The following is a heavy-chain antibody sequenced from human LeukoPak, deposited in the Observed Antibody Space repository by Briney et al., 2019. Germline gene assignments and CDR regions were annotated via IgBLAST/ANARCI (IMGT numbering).Heavy chain of an antibody. Sequence: PSETLSLTCTVSGGSISNYYWSWIRQPAGKGLEWIGRIYTSGSTNYNPSLKSRDTMSVDTSKNQFSLKLSSVTAADTAVYYGGREVAWGIRGVTHPTYDYWGQGTLVTVSS. CDR1: GGSISNYY. CDR3: GREVAWGIRGVTHPTYDY. D-gene: IGHD3-10*01. V-gene: IGHV4-4*07. CDR2: IYTSGST. J-gene: IGHJ4*02.